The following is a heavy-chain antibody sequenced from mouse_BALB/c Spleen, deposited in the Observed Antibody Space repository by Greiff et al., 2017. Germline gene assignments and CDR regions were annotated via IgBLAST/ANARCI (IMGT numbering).Heavy chain of an antibody. Sequence: VQLQQSGPELVKPGASVKMSCKASGYTFTSYVMHWVKQKPGQGLEWIGYINPYNDGTKYNEKFKGQATLTSDKSSSTAYMELSSLTSEDSAVYYCARWDLYYYGSSFDYWGQGTTLTVSS. CDR2: INPYNDGT. J-gene: IGHJ2*01. V-gene: IGHV1-14*01. CDR3: ARWDLYYYGSSFDY. D-gene: IGHD1-1*01. CDR1: GYTFTSYV.